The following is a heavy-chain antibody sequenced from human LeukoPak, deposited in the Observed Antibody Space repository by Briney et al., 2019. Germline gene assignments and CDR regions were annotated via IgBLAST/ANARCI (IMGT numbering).Heavy chain of an antibody. D-gene: IGHD1-7*01. CDR2: INHSGST. J-gene: IGHJ4*02. CDR3: ARRNCNYEAFDY. Sequence: SETLSLTCAVYGGSFSGYYWSWIRQPPGKGLEWIGEINHSGSTNYNPSLKSRVTISVDTSKNQFSLKLSSVTAADTAVYYCARRNCNYEAFDYWGQGTLVTVSS. CDR1: GGSFSGYY. V-gene: IGHV4-34*01.